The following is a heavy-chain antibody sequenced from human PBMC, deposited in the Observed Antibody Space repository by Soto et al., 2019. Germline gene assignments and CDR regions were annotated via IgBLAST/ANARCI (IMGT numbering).Heavy chain of an antibody. Sequence: QVQLQESGPGLVKPSETLSLTCTVSGGSISSYYWSWIRQPPGKGLEWIGYIYYSGSTSYNPSLRSRVTISVDTSKNQFSLKLSSVTAADTAGYYCARRYAGNFDYWGQGTLVTVSS. CDR3: ARRYAGNFDY. J-gene: IGHJ4*02. D-gene: IGHD2-8*01. V-gene: IGHV4-59*01. CDR1: GGSISSYY. CDR2: IYYSGST.